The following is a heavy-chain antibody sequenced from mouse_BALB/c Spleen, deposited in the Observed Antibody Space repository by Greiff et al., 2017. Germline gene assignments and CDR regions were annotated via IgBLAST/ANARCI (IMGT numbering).Heavy chain of an antibody. D-gene: IGHD1-1*01. CDR1: GYTFTSYW. CDR2: IYPGSGST. J-gene: IGHJ4*01. Sequence: LQQPGSELVRPGASVKLSCKASGYTFTSYWMHWVKQRPGQGLEWIGNIYPGSGSTNYDEKFKSKATLTVDTSSSTAYMQLSSLTSEDSAVYYCTPSTLYYGSSYNAMDYWGQGTSVTVSA. V-gene: IGHV1S22*01. CDR3: TPSTLYYGSSYNAMDY.